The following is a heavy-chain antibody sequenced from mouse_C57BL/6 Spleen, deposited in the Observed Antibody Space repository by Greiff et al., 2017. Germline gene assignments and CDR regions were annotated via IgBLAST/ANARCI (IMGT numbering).Heavy chain of an antibody. CDR3: ARFLYGAMDY. J-gene: IGHJ4*01. Sequence: QVQLQQPGAELVMPGASVKLSCKASGYTFTSYWMHWVKQRPGQGLEWIGEIDPSDSYTNYNKKFKGKSTLTVDKSSSTAYMQLSSLTSEDSAVYYCARFLYGAMDYWGQGTSVTVSS. CDR2: IDPSDSYT. V-gene: IGHV1-69*01. CDR1: GYTFTSYW. D-gene: IGHD1-1*02.